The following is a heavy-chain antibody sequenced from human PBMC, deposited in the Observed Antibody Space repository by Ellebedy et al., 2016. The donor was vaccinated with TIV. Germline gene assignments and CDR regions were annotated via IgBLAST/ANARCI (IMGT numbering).Heavy chain of an antibody. D-gene: IGHD6-19*01. J-gene: IGHJ4*02. CDR2: VHGDGAGT. Sequence: PGGSLRLSCAASGFTFSSYWMHWVRQAPGKGLVWLSRVHGDGAGTSYADSVKGRFTISRDNAKNTLYLQLSSLRAEDTAVYYCARVPIVGAGMGIDHWGQGTLVTVSS. CDR3: ARVPIVGAGMGIDH. CDR1: GFTFSSYW. V-gene: IGHV3-74*01.